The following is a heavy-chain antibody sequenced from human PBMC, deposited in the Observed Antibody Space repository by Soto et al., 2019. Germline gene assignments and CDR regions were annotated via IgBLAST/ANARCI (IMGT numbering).Heavy chain of an antibody. CDR2: ISVRGDYR. CDR1: GFTFSSSG. J-gene: IGHJ3*01. Sequence: EGQLLQSGGGLVQPGESLRVSCAASGFTFSSSGMSWVRQAPGKGLEWVSSISVRGDYRYYADSVKGRFTISRDNSKNTLYLQMHSLTAEDTAVYYCANHGGFDFWGQGTMVAVSS. CDR3: ANHGGFDF. D-gene: IGHD4-17*01. V-gene: IGHV3-23*01.